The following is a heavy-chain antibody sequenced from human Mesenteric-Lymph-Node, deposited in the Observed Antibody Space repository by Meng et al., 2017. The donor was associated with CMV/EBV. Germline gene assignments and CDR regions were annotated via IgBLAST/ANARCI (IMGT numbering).Heavy chain of an antibody. J-gene: IGHJ4*02. D-gene: IGHD4-17*01. V-gene: IGHV3-9*01. Sequence: SLKISCAASGSTFTSYSMNWVRQAPGKGLEWVSGISWNSGGIGYADFVKGRFTISRDNAKNSLYLQMSSLRAEDTALYYCAKDIRSTVTIPDYWGQGTLVTVSS. CDR3: AKDIRSTVTIPDY. CDR1: GSTFTSYS. CDR2: ISWNSGGI.